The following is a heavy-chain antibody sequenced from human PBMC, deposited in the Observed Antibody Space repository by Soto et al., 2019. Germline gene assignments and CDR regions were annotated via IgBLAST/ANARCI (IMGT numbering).Heavy chain of an antibody. CDR3: ALGDMVVVPAAAHKNFDY. J-gene: IGHJ4*02. V-gene: IGHV1-2*04. CDR1: GYTFTGYY. D-gene: IGHD2-2*01. Sequence: ASVKVSCKASGYTFTGYYMHWVRQAPGQGLEWMGWINPNSGGTNYAQKFQGWVTMTRDTSISTAYMELSRLRSDDTAVYYCALGDMVVVPAAAHKNFDYWGQGTLVTVSS. CDR2: INPNSGGT.